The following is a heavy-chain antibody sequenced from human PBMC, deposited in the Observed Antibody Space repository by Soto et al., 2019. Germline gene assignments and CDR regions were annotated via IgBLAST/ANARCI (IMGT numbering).Heavy chain of an antibody. CDR1: GGTFSSYA. V-gene: IGHV1-69*13. Sequence: ASVKVSCKASGGTFSSYAISWVRQAPGQGLEWMGGIIPIFGTANYAQKFQGRVTITADESTSTAYMELSSLRSEDTAVYYCACHVVTAAGTNYFDSGSQGTLVTVAA. CDR3: ACHVVTAAGTNYFDS. J-gene: IGHJ4*02. D-gene: IGHD6-13*01. CDR2: IIPIFGTA.